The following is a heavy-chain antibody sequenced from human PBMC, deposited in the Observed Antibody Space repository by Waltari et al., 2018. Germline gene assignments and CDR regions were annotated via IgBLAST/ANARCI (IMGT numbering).Heavy chain of an antibody. CDR3: ARTYYYDSRDFDY. V-gene: IGHV1-18*04. D-gene: IGHD3-22*01. CDR2: TNAYNGLT. Sequence: QVQLVQSGGEVKTPGASVKVSCTASGYTFANSGISWVRQAPGQGLEWLGWTNAYNGLTKYAQTVQDRATMTTDASASTAYMELRSLRSDDTAMYYCARTYYYDSRDFDYWGQGSLVTVSS. CDR1: GYTFANSG. J-gene: IGHJ4*02.